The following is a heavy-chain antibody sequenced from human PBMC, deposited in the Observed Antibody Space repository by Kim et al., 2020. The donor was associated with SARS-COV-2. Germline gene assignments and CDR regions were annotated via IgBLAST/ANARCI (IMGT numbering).Heavy chain of an antibody. CDR3: ARARFLVYPSGRAPLGY. D-gene: IGHD3-10*01. V-gene: IGHV4-34*01. Sequence: SETLSLTCTVSEDSFTDYYSSWVRQVPGKGLEWLGEINHTGKTSYNPSLKSRVTLSADATAKGATLTLTSLTAADTALYFCARARFLVYPSGRAPLGYWGQGNLVTVSP. CDR2: INHTGKT. CDR1: EDSFTDYY. J-gene: IGHJ4*01.